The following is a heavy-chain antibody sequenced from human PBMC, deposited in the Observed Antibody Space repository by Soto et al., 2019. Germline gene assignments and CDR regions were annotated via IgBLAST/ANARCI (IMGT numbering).Heavy chain of an antibody. CDR1: GFPFSRFE. D-gene: IGHD1-26*01. J-gene: IGHJ4*02. Sequence: PGGSLRLSCAASGFPFSRFEMNWVRQAPGKGLEWVSYISSSSDVIYYADSVKGRFTISRDNAKNSLYLQMSSLRAEDTAVYFCAKDLGSYLSPAFDYWGLGTLVTVSS. V-gene: IGHV3-48*03. CDR3: AKDLGSYLSPAFDY. CDR2: ISSSSDVI.